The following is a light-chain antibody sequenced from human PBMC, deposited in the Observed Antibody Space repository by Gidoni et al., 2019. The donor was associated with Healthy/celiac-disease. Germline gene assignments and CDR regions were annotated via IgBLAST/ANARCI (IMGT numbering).Light chain of an antibody. CDR1: QSILYTSDNKNY. V-gene: IGKV4-1*01. CDR2: WAS. CDR3: QQYYSIPLT. J-gene: IGKJ4*01. Sequence: DIVITQSPDSLAVSLGERTTINCKSSQSILYTSDNKNYLAWYQQKPGQPPKLLIYWASTRESGVPDRFSGGGSGTDFTLTISSLQAEDVAVYYCQQYYSIPLTFGGGTKVQIK.